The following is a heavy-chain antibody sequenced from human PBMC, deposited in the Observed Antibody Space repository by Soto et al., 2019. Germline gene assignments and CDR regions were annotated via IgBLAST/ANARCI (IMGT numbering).Heavy chain of an antibody. D-gene: IGHD3-3*01. V-gene: IGHV1-18*01. CDR2: ISAYNGNT. J-gene: IGHJ4*02. CDR3: ARDSGYYDFWSGYSYYFDY. Sequence: ASVKVSCTASGYTFTSYGISWVRQAPGQGLEWMGWISAYNGNTNYAQKLQGRVTMTTDTSTSTAYMELRSLRSDDTAVYYCARDSGYYDFWSGYSYYFDYWGQGTLVTVSS. CDR1: GYTFTSYG.